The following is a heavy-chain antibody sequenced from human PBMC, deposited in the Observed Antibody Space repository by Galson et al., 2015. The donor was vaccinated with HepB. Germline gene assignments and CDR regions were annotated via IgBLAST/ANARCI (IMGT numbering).Heavy chain of an antibody. J-gene: IGHJ2*01. CDR2: INPNSGGT. V-gene: IGHV1-2*02. CDR1: GYTFTGYY. CDR3: ARVQAAAGPNRYFDL. Sequence: SVKVSCKASGYTFTGYYMHWVRQAPGQGLEWMGWINPNSGGTNYAQKFQGRVTMTRDTSISTAYMELSRLRSDDTAVYYCARVQAAAGPNRYFDLWGRGTLVTVSS. D-gene: IGHD6-13*01.